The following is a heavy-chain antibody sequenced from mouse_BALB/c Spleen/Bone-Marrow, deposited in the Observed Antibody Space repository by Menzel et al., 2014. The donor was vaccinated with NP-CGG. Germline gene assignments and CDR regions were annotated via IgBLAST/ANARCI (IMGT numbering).Heavy chain of an antibody. Sequence: QVHVKQSGPELVKPGASVKMSCKASGYTFTSYYIHWVKQRPGQGLEWIGWIYPGDGSTKYNEKFKGKTTLTADKSSSTAYMLLSSLTSEDSAIYFCAICYGYGEFAYWGQGTLVTVSA. V-gene: IGHV1S56*01. CDR1: GYTFTSYY. CDR2: IYPGDGST. CDR3: AICYGYGEFAY. D-gene: IGHD2-2*01. J-gene: IGHJ3*01.